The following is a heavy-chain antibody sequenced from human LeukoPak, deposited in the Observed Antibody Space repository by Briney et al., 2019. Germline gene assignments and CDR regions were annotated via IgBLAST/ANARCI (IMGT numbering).Heavy chain of an antibody. CDR1: GGSISSGGYY. CDR3: ARGDSSSWYEDY. Sequence: PSQTLSLTCTVSGGSISSGGYYWSWIRQPPGKGLEWIGYIYHSGSTYYNPSLKSRVTISVDRSKNQFSLKLSSVTAADTAVYYCARGDSSSWYEDYWGQGTLVTVSS. V-gene: IGHV4-30-2*01. CDR2: IYHSGST. J-gene: IGHJ4*02. D-gene: IGHD6-13*01.